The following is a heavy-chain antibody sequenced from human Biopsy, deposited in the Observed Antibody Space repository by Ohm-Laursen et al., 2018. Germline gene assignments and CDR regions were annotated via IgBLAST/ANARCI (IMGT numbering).Heavy chain of an antibody. D-gene: IGHD3-3*01. Sequence: PGTLSLTCTVSGGSIISYYWTWIRQTSGKGLEWIGHVYNGGITNYNPSLKSRVTISKDTSKNQFSLQLSSVTAADTAVYYCARTPRDSFWSGSYKRGLWFDPWGQGTLVTVSS. CDR3: ARTPRDSFWSGSYKRGLWFDP. J-gene: IGHJ5*02. CDR1: GGSIISYY. CDR2: VYNGGIT. V-gene: IGHV4-59*01.